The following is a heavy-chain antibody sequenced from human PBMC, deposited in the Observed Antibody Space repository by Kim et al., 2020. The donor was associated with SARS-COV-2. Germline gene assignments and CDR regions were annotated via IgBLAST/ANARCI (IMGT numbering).Heavy chain of an antibody. CDR3: ARVGGWAADH. CDR2: NS. J-gene: IGHJ4*02. D-gene: IGHD3-10*01. Sequence: NSMYAQGFTGLFVFSLDTSVSTAYLQISSLKAEDTAVYYCARVGGWAADHWGQGTLVTVSS. V-gene: IGHV7-4-1*02.